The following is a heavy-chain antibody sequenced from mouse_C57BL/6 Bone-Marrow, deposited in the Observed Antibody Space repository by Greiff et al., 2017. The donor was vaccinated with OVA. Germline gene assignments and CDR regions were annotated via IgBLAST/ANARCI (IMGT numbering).Heavy chain of an antibody. Sequence: VKLMESGAELARPGASVKMSCKASGYTFTSYTMHWVKQRPGQGLEWIGYINPSSGYTKYNQKFKDKATLTADKSSSTAYMQLSSLTSEDSAVYYCARSPPDYWGQGTTLTVSS. CDR1: GYTFTSYT. V-gene: IGHV1-4*01. CDR2: INPSSGYT. J-gene: IGHJ2*01. CDR3: ARSPPDY.